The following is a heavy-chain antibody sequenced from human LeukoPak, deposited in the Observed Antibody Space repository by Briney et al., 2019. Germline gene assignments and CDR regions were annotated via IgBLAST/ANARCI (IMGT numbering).Heavy chain of an antibody. V-gene: IGHV3-15*01. CDR1: GFTFSDAW. CDR3: TSTHYDISTGYYHPPNH. Sequence: PGGSLRLSCAASGFTFSDAWMSWVRQAPGKGLEWVGRIISKKDGGTTDYAAPVKGRFTVSRDDSKNTLSLRMSSLKIEDTALYYCTSTHYDISTGYYHPPNHWGHGTLVTVSS. D-gene: IGHD3-9*01. CDR2: IISKKDGGTT. J-gene: IGHJ5*02.